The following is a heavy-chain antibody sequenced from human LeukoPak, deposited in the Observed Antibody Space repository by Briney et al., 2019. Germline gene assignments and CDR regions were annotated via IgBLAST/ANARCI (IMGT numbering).Heavy chain of an antibody. D-gene: IGHD2-2*02. CDR3: AKAKEGQYRYYYYYYMDV. J-gene: IGHJ6*03. V-gene: IGHV3-43*01. CDR1: GFTFDDYT. Sequence: GGSLRLSCAASGFTFDDYTMHWVRQAPGKGLEWVSLISWDGGSTYYADSVKGRFTISRDNSKNSLYLQMNSLRTEDTALYYCAKAKEGQYRYYYYYYMDVWGKGTTVTVSS. CDR2: ISWDGGST.